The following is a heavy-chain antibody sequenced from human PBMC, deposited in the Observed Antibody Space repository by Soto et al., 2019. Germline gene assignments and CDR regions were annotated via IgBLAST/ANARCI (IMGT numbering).Heavy chain of an antibody. J-gene: IGHJ5*02. CDR1: GFTFSSYW. V-gene: IGHV3-7*01. Sequence: GSLRLSCAASGFTFSSYWMSWVRQAPGKGLEWVANIKQDGSEKYYVDSVKGRFTISRDNAKNSLYLQMNSLRAEDTAVYYCARSTYYDFWSGYYTGSDWFDPWGQGTLVTVSS. CDR2: IKQDGSEK. CDR3: ARSTYYDFWSGYYTGSDWFDP. D-gene: IGHD3-3*01.